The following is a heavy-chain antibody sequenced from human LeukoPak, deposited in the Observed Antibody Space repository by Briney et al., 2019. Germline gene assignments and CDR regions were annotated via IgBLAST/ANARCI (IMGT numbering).Heavy chain of an antibody. Sequence: SETLSLTCAVYGESFSGYYWSWIRQPPGKGLEWIGEINHRGSTNYNPSLKSRVTISVDTSKNQFSLKLSSVTAADTAVYYCARVITMVRGAKPSYFDYWGQGTLVTVSS. V-gene: IGHV4-34*01. D-gene: IGHD3-10*01. CDR2: INHRGST. CDR3: ARVITMVRGAKPSYFDY. CDR1: GESFSGYY. J-gene: IGHJ4*02.